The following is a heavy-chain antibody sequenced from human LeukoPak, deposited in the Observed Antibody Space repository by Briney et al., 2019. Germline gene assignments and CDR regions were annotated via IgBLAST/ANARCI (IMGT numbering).Heavy chain of an antibody. CDR2: IYYGGSS. D-gene: IGHD5-18*01. CDR3: ARSAGYSYVNIPSDI. J-gene: IGHJ3*02. Sequence: SETLSLTCSVSSSSISSYYWSWIRQPPGKGLEWIGYIYYGGSSKYSPSLKSRVTILVDASKNQFSLKLSSVTAADTAVYYCARSAGYSYVNIPSDIWGQGKMATVSS. CDR1: SSSISSYY. V-gene: IGHV4-59*01.